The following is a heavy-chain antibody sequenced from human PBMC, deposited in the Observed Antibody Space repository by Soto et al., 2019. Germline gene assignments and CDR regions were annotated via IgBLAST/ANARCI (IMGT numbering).Heavy chain of an antibody. CDR1: GYTFTGYY. V-gene: IGHV1-2*04. CDR3: ARGGLVVVPAAKTDLDP. D-gene: IGHD2-2*01. CDR2: INPNSGGT. J-gene: IGHJ5*02. Sequence: QVQLVQSGPEVKKPGASVKVSCKASGYTFTGYYMHWVRQAPGQGLEWMGWINPNSGGTHYAQNFQDWVTMTRDTSISTAYMELSRLRSDDTAVYYCARGGLVVVPAAKTDLDPWGQGTLVTVSS.